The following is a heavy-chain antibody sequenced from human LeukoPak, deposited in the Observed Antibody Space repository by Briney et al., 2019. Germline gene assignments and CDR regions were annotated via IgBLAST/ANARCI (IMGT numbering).Heavy chain of an antibody. Sequence: QPGRSLRLSCAASGFTFSSYSMNWVRQAPGKGLEWVSYISSSSSTIYYADSVKGRFTISRDSAKNSLYLQMNSLRAEDTAVYYCAAKGRWELLGLDYFDYWGQGTLVTVSS. CDR3: AAKGRWELLGLDYFDY. CDR1: GFTFSSYS. CDR2: ISSSSSTI. D-gene: IGHD1-26*01. V-gene: IGHV3-48*04. J-gene: IGHJ4*02.